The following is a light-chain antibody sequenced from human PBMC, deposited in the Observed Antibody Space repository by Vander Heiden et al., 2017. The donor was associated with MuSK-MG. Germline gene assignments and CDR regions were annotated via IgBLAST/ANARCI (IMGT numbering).Light chain of an antibody. CDR2: VAS. V-gene: IGKV1-39*01. CDR3: QQNVNTPFT. CDR1: QSISTS. J-gene: IGKJ2*01. Sequence: DIRMTQSPSSLSASVGDRVTITCRASQSISTSLYWYQQKPGKAPKLLISVASRLQRGVPSRFSGSGSGTDFTLTITRLQPEDFATYFCQQNVNTPFTFGQGTKMQIK.